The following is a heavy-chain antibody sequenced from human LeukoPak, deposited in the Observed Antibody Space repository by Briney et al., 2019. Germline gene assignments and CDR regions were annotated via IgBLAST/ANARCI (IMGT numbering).Heavy chain of an antibody. V-gene: IGHV4-61*01. CDR3: AREGLYGDYVWSLDY. D-gene: IGHD4-17*01. J-gene: IGHJ4*02. CDR2: IYYSGST. CDR1: GGSVSSGSYY. Sequence: SETLSLTCTVSGGSVSSGSYYWSWIRQPPGKGLEWIGYIYYSGSTNYNPSLKSRATISVDTSKNQFSLKLSSVTAADTAVYYCAREGLYGDYVWSLDYWGQGTLVTVSS.